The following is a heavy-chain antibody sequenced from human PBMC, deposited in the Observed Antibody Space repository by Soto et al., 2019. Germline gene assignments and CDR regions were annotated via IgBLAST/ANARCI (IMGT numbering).Heavy chain of an antibody. CDR3: ARHRYCGTDCSHTYFYGMDV. D-gene: IGHD2-21*02. CDR1: GDTFSSYT. Sequence: QVQLVQSGAEVMKPGSSLKVSCRASGDTFSSYTVSWVRQAPGQGLEWMGRIIPVLGVTNYAQKFRGRVTITADESRKTAYMDLNCLRSEDTAVYYCARHRYCGTDCSHTYFYGMDVWGPGTAVTVAS. J-gene: IGHJ6*02. CDR2: IIPVLGVT. V-gene: IGHV1-69*02.